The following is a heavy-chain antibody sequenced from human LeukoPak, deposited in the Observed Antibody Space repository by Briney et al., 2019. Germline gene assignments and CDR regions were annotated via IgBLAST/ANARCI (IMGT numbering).Heavy chain of an antibody. V-gene: IGHV3-30-3*01. CDR2: ISYDGSNK. D-gene: IGHD1-26*01. J-gene: IGHJ6*04. CDR3: ARGQVVGATFGMDV. CDR1: GFTFSSYA. Sequence: HPGGSLRLSCAASGFTFSSYAMHWVRQAPGKGLEWVAVISYDGSNKYYADSVKGRFTISRDNAKNSLYLQMNSLRAEDTAVYYCARGQVVGATFGMDVWGKGTTVTVSS.